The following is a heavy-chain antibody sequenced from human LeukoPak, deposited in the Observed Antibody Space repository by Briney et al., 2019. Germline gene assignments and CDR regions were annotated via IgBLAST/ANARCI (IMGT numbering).Heavy chain of an antibody. J-gene: IGHJ3*02. V-gene: IGHV4-30-4*01. D-gene: IGHD3-10*01. CDR1: GGSISSGDYY. CDR3: ARVGSIGAFDI. CDR2: IYYSGST. Sequence: SQTLSLTCTVSGGSISSGDYYRSWIRQPPGKGLEWIGYIYYSGSTYYNPSLKSRVTISVDTSKNQFSLKLSSVTAADTAVYYCARVGSIGAFDIWGQGTMVTVSS.